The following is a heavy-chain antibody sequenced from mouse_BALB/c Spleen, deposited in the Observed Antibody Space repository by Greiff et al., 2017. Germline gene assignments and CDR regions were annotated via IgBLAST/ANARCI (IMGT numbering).Heavy chain of an antibody. J-gene: IGHJ3*01. CDR3: ARYSFYYPFAY. Sequence: EVQGVESGGGLVQPGGSRKLSCAASGFTFSSFGMHWVRQAPEKGLEWVAYISSGSSTIYYADTVKGRFTISRDNPKNTLFLQMTSLRSEDTAMYYCARYSFYYPFAYWGQGTLVTVSA. V-gene: IGHV5-17*02. CDR1: GFTFSSFG. CDR2: ISSGSSTI. D-gene: IGHD2-1*01.